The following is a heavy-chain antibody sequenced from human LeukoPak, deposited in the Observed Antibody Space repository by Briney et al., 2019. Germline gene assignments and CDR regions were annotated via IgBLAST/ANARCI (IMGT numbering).Heavy chain of an antibody. Sequence: GRSLRLSCAASGFTFSSYAMHWVRQAPGKGLEWVAVISYDGSNKYYADSVKGRFTISRDNSKNTLYLQMNSLGAEDTAVYYCAKDRPRYYDSSGYSPFDYWGQGTLVTASS. CDR1: GFTFSSYA. D-gene: IGHD3-22*01. CDR2: ISYDGSNK. V-gene: IGHV3-30*04. CDR3: AKDRPRYYDSSGYSPFDY. J-gene: IGHJ4*02.